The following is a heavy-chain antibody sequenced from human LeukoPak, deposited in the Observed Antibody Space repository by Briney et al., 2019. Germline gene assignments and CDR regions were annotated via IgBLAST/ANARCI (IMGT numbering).Heavy chain of an antibody. D-gene: IGHD3-22*01. Sequence: GSLRLSCAASGFTFSSYAMHWVRQAPGKGLEWVAVISYDGSNKYYADSVKGRFTISRDNSKNTLYLQMNSLRAEDTAVYYCASAMIVVVITSSFDYWGQGTLVTVSS. CDR1: GFTFSSYA. CDR3: ASAMIVVVITSSFDY. CDR2: ISYDGSNK. J-gene: IGHJ4*02. V-gene: IGHV3-30-3*01.